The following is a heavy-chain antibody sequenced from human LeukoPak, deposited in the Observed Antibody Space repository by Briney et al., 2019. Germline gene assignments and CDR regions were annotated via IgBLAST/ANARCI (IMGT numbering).Heavy chain of an antibody. Sequence: MASETLSLTCAVYGGSFSSSGYYWSWIRQHPGKGLEWIGYIYHSGSTDYNPSLKSRVTISVDTSKNQFSLKLSSVTAADTAVYYCARDTRQQWAFDYWGQGTLVAVSS. D-gene: IGHD6-19*01. V-gene: IGHV4-31*11. CDR1: GGSFSSSGYY. J-gene: IGHJ4*02. CDR2: IYHSGST. CDR3: ARDTRQQWAFDY.